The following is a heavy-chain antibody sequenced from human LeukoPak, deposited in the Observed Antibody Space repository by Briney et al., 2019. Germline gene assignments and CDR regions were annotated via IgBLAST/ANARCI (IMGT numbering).Heavy chain of an antibody. J-gene: IGHJ4*02. Sequence: GGSLRLSCAASGFTFSSYWMHWVRRAPGKGPVWVSRINSDGSDTSYADSVKGRFTVSRDNAKNTLYLQMNSLRPEDTALYYCATSSSWYPVSSDHWGQGTLVTVSS. CDR1: GFTFSSYW. D-gene: IGHD6-13*01. V-gene: IGHV3-74*01. CDR3: ATSSSWYPVSSDH. CDR2: INSDGSDT.